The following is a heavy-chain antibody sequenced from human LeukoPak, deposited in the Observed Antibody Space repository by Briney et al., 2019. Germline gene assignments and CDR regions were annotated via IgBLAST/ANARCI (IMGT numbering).Heavy chain of an antibody. J-gene: IGHJ4*02. D-gene: IGHD2-15*01. CDR3: AKSGLNRFDY. CDR2: ISGSGGSGST. V-gene: IGHV3-23*01. CDR1: GFTFSSYA. Sequence: PGGSLRLSCAASGFTFSSYAMSWVRQNPGKGLEWVSGISGSGGSGSTYYADSVKGRFTISRDNPKNTLYLQMNSLRAEDTAVYYCAKSGLNRFDYWGQGTLVTVSS.